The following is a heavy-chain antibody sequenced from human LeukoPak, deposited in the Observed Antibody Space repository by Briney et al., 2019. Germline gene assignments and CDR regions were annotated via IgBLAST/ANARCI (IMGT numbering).Heavy chain of an antibody. CDR1: GFTFDDYA. CDR3: AKYDY. CDR2: ISWNSGSI. J-gene: IGHJ4*02. V-gene: IGHV3-9*01. Sequence: GGSLRLSCAASGFTFDDYAMHWVRQAPGKGLEWVSGISWNSGSIGYADSVKGRFTISRDDAKNSLYLQMNSLRAEDTALYYCAKYDYWGQGTLVTVSS.